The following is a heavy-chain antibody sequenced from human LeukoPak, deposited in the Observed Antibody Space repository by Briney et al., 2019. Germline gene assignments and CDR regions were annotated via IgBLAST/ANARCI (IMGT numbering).Heavy chain of an antibody. CDR3: AKDRVGEYPRVWFDP. J-gene: IGHJ5*02. CDR2: ISSSSSYI. D-gene: IGHD3-10*01. CDR1: GFTFSSYS. V-gene: IGHV3-21*04. Sequence: PGGSLRLSCAASGFTFSSYSMNWVRQAPGKGLEWVSSISSSSSYIYYADSVKGRFTISRDNSKNTLYLQMNSLRAEDTAVYYCAKDRVGEYPRVWFDPWGQGTLVTVSS.